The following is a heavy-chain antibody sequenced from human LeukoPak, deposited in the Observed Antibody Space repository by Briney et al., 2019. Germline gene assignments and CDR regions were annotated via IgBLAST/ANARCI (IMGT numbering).Heavy chain of an antibody. V-gene: IGHV3-15*01. Sequence: GGSPRLSCAASGFTFSNAWMSWVRQAPGKGLEWVGRIKSKTDGGTTDYAAPVKGRFTISRDDSKNTLYLQMNSLKTEDTAVYYCTTDMAVCSGGSCYSNHAFDIWGQGTMVTVSS. D-gene: IGHD2-15*01. CDR3: TTDMAVCSGGSCYSNHAFDI. CDR1: GFTFSNAW. J-gene: IGHJ3*02. CDR2: IKSKTDGGTT.